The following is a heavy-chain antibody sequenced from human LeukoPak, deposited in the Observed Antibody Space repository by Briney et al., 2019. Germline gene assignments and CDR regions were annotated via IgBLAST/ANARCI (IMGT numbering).Heavy chain of an antibody. Sequence: PGGSLRLSCAASGFTFSSYSMNWVRQAPGKGPEWVSYISSSSSTIYYADSVKGRFTISRDNAKNSLYLQMNSLRAEDTAVYYCARVSSSSLNDYWGQGTLVTVSS. D-gene: IGHD6-13*01. CDR2: ISSSSSTI. V-gene: IGHV3-48*04. J-gene: IGHJ4*02. CDR1: GFTFSSYS. CDR3: ARVSSSSLNDY.